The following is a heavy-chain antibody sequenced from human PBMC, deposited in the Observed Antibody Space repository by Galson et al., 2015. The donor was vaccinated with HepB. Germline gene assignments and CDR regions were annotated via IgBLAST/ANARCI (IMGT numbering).Heavy chain of an antibody. V-gene: IGHV3-49*03. D-gene: IGHD1-26*01. CDR1: GFNFGGYA. J-gene: IGHJ4*02. Sequence: SLRLSCATSGFNFGGYAMSWFRQAPGKGLEWVGFIRSKAHGGTTENAASVQGRFIISRDDSKSIPYLQMNSLKTEDTAVYYCTRGGSGSYVSFSKYWGQGTRGTVS. CDR2: IRSKAHGGTT. CDR3: TRGGSGSYVSFSKY.